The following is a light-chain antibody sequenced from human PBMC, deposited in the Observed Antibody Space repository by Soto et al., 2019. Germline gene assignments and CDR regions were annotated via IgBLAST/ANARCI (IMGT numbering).Light chain of an antibody. CDR1: SSNIGAGYD. J-gene: IGLJ3*02. CDR2: GNS. CDR3: QSYDSSLSVWV. Sequence: QSVLTQPPSVSGAPGQRVTISCTGSSSNIGAGYDVHWYQQLPGTAPKLLIYGNSNRPSGVPVRFSGSKSGTSASLAITGLQAEDEADYYCQSYDSSLSVWVFGGGTQLTVL. V-gene: IGLV1-40*01.